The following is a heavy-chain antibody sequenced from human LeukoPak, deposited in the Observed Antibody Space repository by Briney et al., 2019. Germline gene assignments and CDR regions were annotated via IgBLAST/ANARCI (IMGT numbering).Heavy chain of an antibody. CDR3: ARERNDFWSGHNWFDP. CDR1: GGSISSSSYY. Sequence: PSETLSLTCTVSGGSISSSSYYWGWIRQPPGKGLEWIGRIYTGGSTNYNPSLKSRVTISVDTSKNQFSLKLSSVTAADTAVYYCARERNDFWSGHNWFDPWGQGTLVTVSS. V-gene: IGHV4-39*07. J-gene: IGHJ5*02. D-gene: IGHD3-3*01. CDR2: IYTGGST.